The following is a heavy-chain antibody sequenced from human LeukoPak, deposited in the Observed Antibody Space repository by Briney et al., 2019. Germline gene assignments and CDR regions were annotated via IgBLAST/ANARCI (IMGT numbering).Heavy chain of an antibody. J-gene: IGHJ3*01. V-gene: IGHV3-30-3*02. CDR2: ISYDGSNK. CDR3: AKPKGGELSAFDF. Sequence: GGSLRLSCAASGFTFSSYAMHWVRQAPGKGLEWVAVISYDGSNKYYADSVKGRFTISRDNSKDTLYLQMNSLRAEDTAVYYCAKPKGGELSAFDFWGQGTMVTVSS. D-gene: IGHD3-16*02. CDR1: GFTFSSYA.